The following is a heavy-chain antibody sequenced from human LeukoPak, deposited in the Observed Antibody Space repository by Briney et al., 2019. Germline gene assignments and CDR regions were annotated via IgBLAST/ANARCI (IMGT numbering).Heavy chain of an antibody. CDR1: GYTFTSYG. V-gene: IGHV1-18*01. Sequence: ASVKVSCKASGYTFTSYGISWVRQAPGQGLEWMGWISAYNGNTNYAQKLRGRVTMTTDTSTSTAYMELRSLRSDDTAVYYCAREAPSSGSYPFDYWGQGTLVTVSS. CDR2: ISAYNGNT. D-gene: IGHD1-26*01. J-gene: IGHJ4*02. CDR3: AREAPSSGSYPFDY.